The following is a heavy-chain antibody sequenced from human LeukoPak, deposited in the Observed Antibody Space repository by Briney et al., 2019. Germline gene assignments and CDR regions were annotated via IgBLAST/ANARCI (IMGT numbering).Heavy chain of an antibody. D-gene: IGHD4-11*01. J-gene: IGHJ6*02. CDR3: ARDYSNYYYYYGMDV. V-gene: IGHV4-59*01. CDR1: GGSISSYY. Sequence: SETLSLTCTVSGGSISSYYWSWIRQPPGKGLEWIGYIYYSGSTNYNPSLKSRVTISVDTSKNQVSLKLSSVTAADTAVYYCARDYSNYYYYYGMDVWGQGTTVTVSS. CDR2: IYYSGST.